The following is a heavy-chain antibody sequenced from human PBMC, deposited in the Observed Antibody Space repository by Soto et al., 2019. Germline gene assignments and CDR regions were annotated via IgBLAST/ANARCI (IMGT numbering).Heavy chain of an antibody. J-gene: IGHJ5*02. CDR2: INHTGGT. CDR1: GGSVNGYY. CDR3: ANRITVFVLRSPSFDP. Sequence: SETLSLTCAVYGGSVNGYYWNWIRQPPGKGMEWIGAINHTGGTPYNPSLKSRVTMSVDTSKNQFSLRLSSVTAADTAIYYGANRITVFVLRSPSFDPLGQGTQDAVSS. D-gene: IGHD3-3*01. V-gene: IGHV4-34*10.